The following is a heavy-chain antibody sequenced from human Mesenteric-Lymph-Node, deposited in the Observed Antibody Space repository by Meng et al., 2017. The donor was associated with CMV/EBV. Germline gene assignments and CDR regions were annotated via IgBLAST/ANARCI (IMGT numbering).Heavy chain of an antibody. V-gene: IGHV4-39*01. CDR1: GVSVSSGTYY. D-gene: IGHD3-3*01. Sequence: SETLSLTCTVSGVSVSSGTYYWAWVRQPPGKRLEWIGSAYYSGTTHYNPSLKSRVTISVDPSKIHFSLRLYSVTAADTAVYYCARQPVTNYDFWSGSDGMDAWGQGTTVTVSS. CDR2: AYYSGTT. J-gene: IGHJ6*02. CDR3: ARQPVTNYDFWSGSDGMDA.